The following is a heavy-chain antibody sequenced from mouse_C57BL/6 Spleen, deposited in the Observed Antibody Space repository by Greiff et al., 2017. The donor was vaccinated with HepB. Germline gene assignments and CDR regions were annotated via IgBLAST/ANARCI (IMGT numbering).Heavy chain of an antibody. CDR2: ISSGGSYT. V-gene: IGHV5-6*01. CDR3: ARGPNYYGSSLYYFDY. Sequence: EVKVVESGGDLVKPGGSLKLSCAASGFTFSSYGMSWVRQTPDKRLEWVATISSGGSYTYYPDSVKGRFTISRDNAKNTLYLQMSILKSEDTAMYYCARGPNYYGSSLYYFDYWGQGTTLTVSS. CDR1: GFTFSSYG. D-gene: IGHD1-1*01. J-gene: IGHJ2*01.